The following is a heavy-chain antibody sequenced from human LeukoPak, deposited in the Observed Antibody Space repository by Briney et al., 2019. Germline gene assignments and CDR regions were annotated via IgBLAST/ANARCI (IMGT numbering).Heavy chain of an antibody. CDR1: GFAFSSYG. CDR3: AKDPNHVWGSSYMDY. V-gene: IGHV3-30*18. CDR2: ISYDGRDK. Sequence: GGSLRLSCAASGFAFSSYGMHWVRKAPGKGLEWVALISYDGRDKYYADSVKGRFTIFRDNSKNTQYVQMNSLRAEDTAVYYCAKDPNHVWGSSYMDYWGQGTLVTVSS. J-gene: IGHJ4*02. D-gene: IGHD3-16*01.